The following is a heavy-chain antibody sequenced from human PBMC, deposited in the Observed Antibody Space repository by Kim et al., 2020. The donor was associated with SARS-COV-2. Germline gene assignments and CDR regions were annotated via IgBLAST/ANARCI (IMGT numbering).Heavy chain of an antibody. CDR1: GFTFSSYA. CDR2: ISYDGSNK. J-gene: IGHJ5*02. Sequence: GGSLRLSCAASGFTFSSYAMHWVRQAPGKGLEWVAVISYDGSNKYYADSVKGRFTISRDNSKNTLYLQMNSLRAEDTAVYYCARGATRITMVRGVRIGWFDPWGQGTLVTVSS. D-gene: IGHD3-10*01. V-gene: IGHV3-30-3*01. CDR3: ARGATRITMVRGVRIGWFDP.